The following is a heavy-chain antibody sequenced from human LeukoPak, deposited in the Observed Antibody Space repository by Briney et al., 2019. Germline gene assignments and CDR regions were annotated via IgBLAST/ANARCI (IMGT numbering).Heavy chain of an antibody. Sequence: NSSQALSLTCAVSGGSISSGGYSWSWIRQPPGKGLEWIGYIYHSGSTYYNPSLKSRVTISVDRSKNQFSLKLSSVTAADTAVYYCARGVDGDYVAYYFDYWGQGTLVTVSS. J-gene: IGHJ4*02. D-gene: IGHD4-17*01. CDR2: IYHSGST. CDR3: ARGVDGDYVAYYFDY. V-gene: IGHV4-30-2*01. CDR1: GGSISSGGYS.